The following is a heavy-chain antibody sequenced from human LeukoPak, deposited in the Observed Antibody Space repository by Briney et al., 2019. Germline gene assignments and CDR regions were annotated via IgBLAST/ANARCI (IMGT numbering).Heavy chain of an antibody. Sequence: GGSLRLSCAASGLTFSSYSMNWVRQAPGKGLEWVSSISSSSSYIYYADSVKGRFTISRDNAKNSLYLQMNSLRAEDTAVYYCARDLDYGGNSDYWGQGTLVTVSS. CDR2: ISSSSSYI. CDR1: GLTFSSYS. V-gene: IGHV3-21*01. CDR3: ARDLDYGGNSDY. D-gene: IGHD4-23*01. J-gene: IGHJ4*02.